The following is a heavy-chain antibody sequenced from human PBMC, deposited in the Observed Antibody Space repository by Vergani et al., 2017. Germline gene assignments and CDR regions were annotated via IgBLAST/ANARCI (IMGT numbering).Heavy chain of an antibody. D-gene: IGHD3-22*01. CDR1: GFTFRNHW. CDR2: IKQDGTDK. Sequence: EVQLVESGGGLVQPGGSLRLSCETSGFTFRNHWMSWVRQDQGKGLESVANIKQDGTDKYYVDSVRGRFTISRDNAKNSLHLQMNSLRAEDTAVYYCARLPYSSCTFDYWDQGTLVTVSS. V-gene: IGHV3-7*01. J-gene: IGHJ4*02. CDR3: ARLPYSSCTFDY.